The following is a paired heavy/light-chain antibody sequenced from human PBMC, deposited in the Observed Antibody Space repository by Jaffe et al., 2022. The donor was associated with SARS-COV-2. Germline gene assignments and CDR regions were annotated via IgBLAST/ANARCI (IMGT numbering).Light chain of an antibody. CDR3: GTWDDSLQAGV. CDR1: SSNIENND. CDR2: ENN. V-gene: IGLV1-51*02. J-gene: IGLJ3*02. Sequence: QSVLTQPPSMSAAPGQKVTISCSGSSSNIENNDVSWYQQLPGTAPKLLIYENNKRPSGIPDRFSGSRSGTSATLGITGLQTGDEADYYCGTWDDSLQAGVFGGGTKVTVL.
Heavy chain of an antibody. CDR3: ARTPGYHWVLDY. CDR1: GFSFSNHW. V-gene: IGHV3-7*01. Sequence: EVQLVESGGALVQPGGSLRLSCVVSGFSFSNHWMGWVRQAPGKGLEWVANIKGDGSDKYYVDSVKGRFTISRDNVKNSLYLQMHSLGAEDTALYYCARTPGYHWVLDYWGQGTLVTVSS. D-gene: IGHD1-20*01. J-gene: IGHJ4*02. CDR2: IKGDGSDK.